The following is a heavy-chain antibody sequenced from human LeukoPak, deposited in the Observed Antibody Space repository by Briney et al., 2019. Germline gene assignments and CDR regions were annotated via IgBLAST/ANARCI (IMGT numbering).Heavy chain of an antibody. V-gene: IGHV4-30-2*01. Sequence: PSETLSLTCAVSGGSISSGGYSWSWIRQPPGKGLEWIGYIYHSGSTYYNPSLKSRVTISVDRSKNQFSLKLSSVTAADTAVYYCVRARNYDSSGYGRLVDYWGQGTLVTVSS. D-gene: IGHD3-22*01. J-gene: IGHJ4*02. CDR1: GGSISSGGYS. CDR2: IYHSGST. CDR3: VRARNYDSSGYGRLVDY.